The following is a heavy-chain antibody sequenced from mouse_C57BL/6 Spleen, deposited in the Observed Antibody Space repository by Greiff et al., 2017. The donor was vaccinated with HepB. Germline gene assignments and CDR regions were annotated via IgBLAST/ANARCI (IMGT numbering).Heavy chain of an antibody. V-gene: IGHV1-52*01. D-gene: IGHD1-1*02. CDR2: IDPSDSET. Sequence: VQLQQPGAELVRPGSSVKLSCKASGYTFTSYWMHWVKQRPIQGLEWIGNIDPSDSETHYNQKFKDKATLTVDKSSSTAYMQLSSLTSEDSAVYYCAREGIHYVGAMDYWGQGTSVTVSS. CDR1: GYTFTSYW. J-gene: IGHJ4*01. CDR3: AREGIHYVGAMDY.